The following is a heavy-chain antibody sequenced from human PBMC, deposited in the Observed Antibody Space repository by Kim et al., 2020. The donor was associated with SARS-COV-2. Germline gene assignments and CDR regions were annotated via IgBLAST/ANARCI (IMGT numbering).Heavy chain of an antibody. D-gene: IGHD1-7*01. V-gene: IGHV4-4*07. CDR3: AREETAATTRSFAY. CDR2: FYTSGST. J-gene: IGHJ4*02. Sequence: SETLSLTCTVSGGSISSYYWTWIRQPAGKVLEWIGRFYTSGSTNYITSLKSRVTMSIDTSKNQFSLKLSSVTAADTAVYYCAREETAATTRSFAYWGQGTLVTVS. CDR1: GGSISSYY.